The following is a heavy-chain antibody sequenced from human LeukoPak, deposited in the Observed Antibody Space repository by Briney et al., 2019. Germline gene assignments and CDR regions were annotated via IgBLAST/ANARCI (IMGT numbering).Heavy chain of an antibody. V-gene: IGHV1-24*01. CDR2: FDPEDGET. Sequence: ASVKVSCKVSGYTLTELSMHWVRQAPGKGLEWMGGFDPEDGETIYAQKSQGRVTMTEDTSTDTAYMELSSLRSEDTAVYYCATDVRFLEWLTRYWGQGTLVTVSS. J-gene: IGHJ4*02. CDR1: GYTLTELS. CDR3: ATDVRFLEWLTRY. D-gene: IGHD3-3*01.